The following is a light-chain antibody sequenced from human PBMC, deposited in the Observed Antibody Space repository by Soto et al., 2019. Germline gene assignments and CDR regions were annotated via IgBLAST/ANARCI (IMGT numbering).Light chain of an antibody. J-gene: IGLJ1*01. CDR2: SNN. CDR3: ATWDDSLNGHV. CDR1: SSNIGSNT. V-gene: IGLV1-44*01. Sequence: QSVLTQPPSASGTPGQRVTISCSGSSSNIGSNTVSWYQQLPGTAPKLLIYSNNQRPSGVPDQFSGSKSGTSAFLAISGLQSEDEADYYCATWDDSLNGHVFGTGTKVTVL.